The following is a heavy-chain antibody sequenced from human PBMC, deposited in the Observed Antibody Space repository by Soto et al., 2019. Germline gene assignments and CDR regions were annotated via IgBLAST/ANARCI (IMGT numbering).Heavy chain of an antibody. CDR3: ARESEGVVVAATLFV. D-gene: IGHD2-15*01. J-gene: IGHJ6*02. CDR2: IYYSGST. V-gene: IGHV4-31*03. CDR1: GGSISSGGYY. Sequence: PSETLSLTCTVSGGSISSGGYYWSWIRQHPGKGLEWIGYIYYSGSTYYNPSLKSRVTISVDTSKNQFSLKLSSVTAADTAVYYCARESEGVVVAATLFVWGQGTTVTVS.